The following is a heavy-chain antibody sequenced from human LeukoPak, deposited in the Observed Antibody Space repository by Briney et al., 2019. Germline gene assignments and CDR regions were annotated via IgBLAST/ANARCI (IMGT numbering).Heavy chain of an antibody. CDR2: MNPNSGNT. Sequence: ASVKVSCKASGGTFSSYAISWVRQAPGQGLEWMGWMNPNSGNTGYAQKLQGRVTMTTDTSTSTAYIELRSLRSDDTAVYYCARGRNYYFDYWGQGTLVTVSS. CDR1: GGTFSSYA. J-gene: IGHJ4*02. V-gene: IGHV1-18*01. CDR3: ARGRNYYFDY. D-gene: IGHD4-11*01.